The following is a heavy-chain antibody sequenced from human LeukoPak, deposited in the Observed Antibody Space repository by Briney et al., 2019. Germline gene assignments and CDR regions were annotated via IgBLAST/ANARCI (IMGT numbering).Heavy chain of an antibody. CDR3: AKANGISIFGVVHY. CDR2: ISGSGNDT. V-gene: IGHV3-23*01. CDR1: GLTFTDAW. Sequence: GGSLRLSCTVSGLTFTDAWLTWVRQAPGKGLEWVSAISGSGNDTYYADSVKGRFTISRDNSKNTLYLQMNSLRAEDTAVYYCAKANGISIFGVVHYWGQGTLVTVSS. D-gene: IGHD3-3*01. J-gene: IGHJ4*02.